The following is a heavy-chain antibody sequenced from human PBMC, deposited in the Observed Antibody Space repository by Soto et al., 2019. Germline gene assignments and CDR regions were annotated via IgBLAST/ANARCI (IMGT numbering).Heavy chain of an antibody. CDR2: INTGNGNT. D-gene: IGHD3-22*01. CDR3: ARVVPLYDRTSPLDY. J-gene: IGHJ4*02. V-gene: IGHV1-3*04. Sequence: ASVKVSCKASGYTFTNYAMHWVRQAPGQRLEWMGWINTGNGNTKYSQKFQGRVTITRDTSASAAYMEVSSLRSADTAVYYCARVVPLYDRTSPLDYWGQGTLVTVSS. CDR1: GYTFTNYA.